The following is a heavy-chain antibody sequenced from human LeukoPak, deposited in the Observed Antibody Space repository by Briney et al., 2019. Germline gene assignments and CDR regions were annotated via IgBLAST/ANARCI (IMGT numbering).Heavy chain of an antibody. J-gene: IGHJ6*03. Sequence: PGGSLRLSCAASGFTFSSYAMSWVRQAPGKGLEWVSAISGSGGSTYYADSVKGRFTISRDNSKNTLYLQMNSLRAEDTAVYYCAKDAEAYVVVPAAYMDVWGKGTTVTVSS. CDR2: ISGSGGST. CDR1: GFTFSSYA. V-gene: IGHV3-23*01. CDR3: AKDAEAYVVVPAAYMDV. D-gene: IGHD2-2*01.